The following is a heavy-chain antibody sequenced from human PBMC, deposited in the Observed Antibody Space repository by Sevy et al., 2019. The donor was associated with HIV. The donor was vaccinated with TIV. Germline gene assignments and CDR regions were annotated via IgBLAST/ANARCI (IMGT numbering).Heavy chain of an antibody. V-gene: IGHV3-33*06. CDR2: IWYDGSNQ. D-gene: IGHD6-19*01. CDR3: AKAFESYTSGWYIFDY. CDR1: GFTFRSFG. Sequence: GGSLRLSCAASGFTFRSFGMHWVRQAPGKGLQWVAVIWYDGSNQYYVDSVKGRFTISRDNSKNTVYLQMNSLRVEDPAVYYCAKAFESYTSGWYIFDYWGQGSLVTVSS. J-gene: IGHJ4*02.